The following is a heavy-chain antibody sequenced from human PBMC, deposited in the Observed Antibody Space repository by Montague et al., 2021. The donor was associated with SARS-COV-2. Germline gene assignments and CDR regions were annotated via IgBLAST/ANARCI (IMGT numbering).Heavy chain of an antibody. Sequence: SETLSLTCTVSGGAINSSSYYWGWIRQPPGKGLEWIGSIYYSGSTYYNPSLKSRVTISVDTSKNQFSLKLSSVTAADTAVYYCARDTRITMLVVVNRYGMDVWGQGTTVTVTS. CDR1: GGAINSSSYY. CDR3: ARDTRITMLVVVNRYGMDV. D-gene: IGHD3-22*01. V-gene: IGHV4-39*07. J-gene: IGHJ6*02. CDR2: IYYSGST.